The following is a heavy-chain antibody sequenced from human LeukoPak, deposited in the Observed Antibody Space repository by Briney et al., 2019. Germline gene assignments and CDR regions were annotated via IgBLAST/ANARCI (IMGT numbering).Heavy chain of an antibody. CDR1: GIIITSYW. Sequence: GGSLRLSCAASGIIITSYWMSWVRQTPGKGLEWVANIKQDGSEKNYVDSVKGRFTIFRDNARNSLYLQMNSLRAQDTAVYYCASHSYGYNHWGQGTLVIVSS. CDR2: IKQDGSEK. J-gene: IGHJ5*02. V-gene: IGHV3-7*01. D-gene: IGHD3-16*01. CDR3: ASHSYGYNH.